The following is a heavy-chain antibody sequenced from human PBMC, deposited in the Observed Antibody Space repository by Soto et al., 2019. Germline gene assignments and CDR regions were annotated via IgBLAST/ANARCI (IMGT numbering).Heavy chain of an antibody. D-gene: IGHD1-26*01. CDR2: IYYSGST. V-gene: IGHV4-31*03. J-gene: IGHJ2*01. Sequence: QVQLQESGPGLVKPSQTLSLTCTVSGGSISSGGYYWSWIRQHPGKGLEWIGYIYYSGSTYYNPSLKSRVTISVDSSKNQYSLKLSSVTAADTAVYYCARGSWEDEWYFDLWGRGTLVTVSS. CDR3: ARGSWEDEWYFDL. CDR1: GGSISSGGYY.